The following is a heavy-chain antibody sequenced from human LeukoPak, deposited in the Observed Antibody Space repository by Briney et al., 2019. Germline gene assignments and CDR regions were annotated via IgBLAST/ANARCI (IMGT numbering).Heavy chain of an antibody. CDR2: IYSGGST. V-gene: IGHV3-53*05. CDR3: ARERGVLDAFDI. D-gene: IGHD3-16*01. CDR1: GFTVSSNY. Sequence: GGSLRLSCAASGFTVSSNYMSWVRQAPGKGLEWVSVIYSGGSTYYADSVKDRFIVSRDNSKNTQYLQINSLRDDDTAIYYCARERGVLDAFDIWGQGTIVTVFS. J-gene: IGHJ3*02.